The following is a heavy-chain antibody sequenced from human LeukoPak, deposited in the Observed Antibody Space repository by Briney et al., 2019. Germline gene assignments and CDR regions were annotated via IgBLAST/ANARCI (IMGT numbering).Heavy chain of an antibody. Sequence: GGSLTLSCAVSGFTVSGNYMTWVCQAPGKGLEWVSVIYTGGTTYYRDSVKGRFTISRHNSKNMVNLQMDSLRPEDTAVYYCASGPTYDYVRVILYWGQGTLVTVSS. V-gene: IGHV3-53*04. J-gene: IGHJ4*02. CDR1: GFTVSGNY. CDR2: IYTGGTT. D-gene: IGHD3-16*01. CDR3: ASGPTYDYVRVILY.